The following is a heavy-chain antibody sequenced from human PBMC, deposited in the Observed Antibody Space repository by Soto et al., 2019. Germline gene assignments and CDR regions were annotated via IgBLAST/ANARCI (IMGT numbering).Heavy chain of an antibody. CDR2: IYYSGNT. V-gene: IGHV4-39*01. CDR3: ARHNLVWYFDL. CDR1: GGSISSSTYY. J-gene: IGHJ2*01. Sequence: QLQLQESGPGLVKPSETLSLTCTVSGGSISSSTYYWGWIRQPPGKGLEWIGSIYYSGNTYYSPSLKSRVTISVDTSGNNFSLKLSSVTAADTAVYFCARHNLVWYFDLWGRGTLVPVSS.